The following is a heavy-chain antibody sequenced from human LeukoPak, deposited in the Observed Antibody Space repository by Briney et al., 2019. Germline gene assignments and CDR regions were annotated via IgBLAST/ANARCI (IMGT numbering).Heavy chain of an antibody. Sequence: SETLSLTCTVSGVPISSYYWSWIRQAPGKALEWIGYIFYSGNTNYNPSLKSRVTMSVDTSKSQFSLQLSSVTPADTAVYYCARLYYDILTFDYWGQGMFVTVSS. CDR1: GVPISSYY. V-gene: IGHV4-59*01. D-gene: IGHD3-9*01. J-gene: IGHJ4*02. CDR3: ARLYYDILTFDY. CDR2: IFYSGNT.